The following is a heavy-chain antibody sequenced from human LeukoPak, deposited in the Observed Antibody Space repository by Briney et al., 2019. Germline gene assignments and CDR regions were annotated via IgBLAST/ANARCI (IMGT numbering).Heavy chain of an antibody. Sequence: ASVKVSCKASGYTFTSYAMHWVRQAPGQGLEWMGWINPNSGGTNYAQKIQGRVTMTRDTSISTAYMELRSLRSDDTAVYYCARDLITMVRGVSPSGYWGQGTLVTVSS. D-gene: IGHD3-10*01. J-gene: IGHJ4*02. CDR3: ARDLITMVRGVSPSGY. CDR1: GYTFTSYA. V-gene: IGHV1-2*02. CDR2: INPNSGGT.